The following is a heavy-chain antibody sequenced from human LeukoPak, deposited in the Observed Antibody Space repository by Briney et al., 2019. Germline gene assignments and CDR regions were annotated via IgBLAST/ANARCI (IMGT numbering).Heavy chain of an antibody. D-gene: IGHD3-10*01. CDR2: ISSSSSYT. CDR1: GFTFSDYY. V-gene: IGHV3-11*06. Sequence: GGSLRLSCAASGFTFSDYYMSWIRQAPGKGLEWVSYISSSSSYTNYADSVKGRFTISRDNAKNSLYLQMNSLRAEDTAVYYCAREGDRLPLDYWGQGTLVTVSS. CDR3: AREGDRLPLDY. J-gene: IGHJ4*02.